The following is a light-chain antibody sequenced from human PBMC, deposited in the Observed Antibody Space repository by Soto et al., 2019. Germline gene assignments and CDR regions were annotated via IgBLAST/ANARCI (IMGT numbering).Light chain of an antibody. CDR1: SSDFGIYNL. V-gene: IGLV2-23*01. Sequence: QSVLTQPASVSGALGQSVTISCTGTSSDFGIYNLVSWYQRQPGKAPKLIIYEGSERPSGISNRFSGSKSGNTASLTISGLQAEDEADYYCCSYTGTITPYVFGTGTKVTVL. CDR2: EGS. J-gene: IGLJ1*01. CDR3: CSYTGTITPYV.